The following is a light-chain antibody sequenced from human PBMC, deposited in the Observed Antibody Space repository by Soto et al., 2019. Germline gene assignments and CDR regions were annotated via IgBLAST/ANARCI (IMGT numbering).Light chain of an antibody. CDR2: GAS. Sequence: EIVMTQSPATLSVSPEERAALSCRASQSVSSDFAWYQQKPGQAPRLLIYGASTRATGIPARFSGSGSGTEFTLTISGLQSEDFAVYYCQPYNNWPYTFGQGTKLEIK. J-gene: IGKJ2*01. V-gene: IGKV3-15*01. CDR1: QSVSSD. CDR3: QPYNNWPYT.